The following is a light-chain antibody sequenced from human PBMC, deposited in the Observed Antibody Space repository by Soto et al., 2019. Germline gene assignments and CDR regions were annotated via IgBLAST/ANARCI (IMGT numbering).Light chain of an antibody. CDR1: SSDVGGYNY. V-gene: IGLV2-14*01. CDR2: DVA. J-gene: IGLJ1*01. Sequence: QSALTQPASVSGSPGQSIAISCTGTSSDVGGYNYVSWYQQHPGKAPKLMLYDVAIRPSGVSDRFSGSKSGNTASLTISGLKAEDEADYYCTSYTTSSTYVFGTGTKVTVL. CDR3: TSYTTSSTYV.